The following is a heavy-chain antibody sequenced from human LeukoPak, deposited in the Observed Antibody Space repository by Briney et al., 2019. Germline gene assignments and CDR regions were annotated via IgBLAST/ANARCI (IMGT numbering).Heavy chain of an antibody. V-gene: IGHV1-24*01. J-gene: IGHJ3*02. CDR1: GYTLTELS. CDR2: FDPEDGET. CDR3: ATLGIAAAWAAFDI. Sequence: GASVKVSCKVSGYTLTELSMHWVRQAPGKGLEWMGGFDPEDGETIYAQKFQGRVTMTEDTSTDTAYVELSSLRSEDTAVYYCATLGIAAAWAAFDIWGQGTMVTVSS. D-gene: IGHD6-13*01.